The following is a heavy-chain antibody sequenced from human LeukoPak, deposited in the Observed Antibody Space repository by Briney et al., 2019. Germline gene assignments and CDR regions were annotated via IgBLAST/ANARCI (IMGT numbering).Heavy chain of an antibody. D-gene: IGHD3-10*01. V-gene: IGHV3-30-3*01. J-gene: IGHJ6*02. CDR3: ARDSRITMVRGVTSWGMVV. CDR1: GFTFSSYA. CDR2: ISYDGSNK. Sequence: RSGGSLRLSCAASGFTFSSYAMHWVRQAPGKGLEWVAVISYDGSNKYYADPVKGRFTISRDNSKNTLYLQMNSLRAEDTAVYYCARDSRITMVRGVTSWGMVVWGQGTTVTVSS.